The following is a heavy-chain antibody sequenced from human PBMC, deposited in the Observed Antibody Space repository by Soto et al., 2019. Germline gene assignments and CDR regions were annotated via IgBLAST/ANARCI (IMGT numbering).Heavy chain of an antibody. D-gene: IGHD1-26*01. CDR1: GFTFSSYG. V-gene: IGHV3-33*01. CDR3: ARDEDGSYSGWFDP. CDR2: IWYDGSNK. J-gene: IGHJ5*02. Sequence: QVQLVESGGGVVQPGRSLRLSCAASGFTFSSYGMHWVRQAPGKGLAWVAVIWYDGSNKYYADSVKGRFTISRDNSKNTLYLQMNSLRAEDTAVYYCARDEDGSYSGWFDPWGQGTLVTVSS.